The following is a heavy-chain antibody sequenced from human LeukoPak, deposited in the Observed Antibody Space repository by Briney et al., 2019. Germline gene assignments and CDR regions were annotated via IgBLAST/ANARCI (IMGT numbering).Heavy chain of an antibody. J-gene: IGHJ6*03. V-gene: IGHV4-61*08. CDR2: IYYSGST. Sequence: PSQTLSLTCTVSGNSIGSGDNYWSWIRQPPGKGLEWIGYIYYSGSTNYNPSLKSRVTISVDTSKNQFSLKLSSVTAADTAVYYCTRGILLHYYYYYMDVWGKGTTVTVSS. CDR1: GNSIGSGDNY. CDR3: TRGILLHYYYYYMDV. D-gene: IGHD2-15*01.